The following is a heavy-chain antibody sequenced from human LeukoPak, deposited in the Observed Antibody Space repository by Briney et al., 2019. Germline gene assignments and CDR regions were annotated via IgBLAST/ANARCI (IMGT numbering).Heavy chain of an antibody. CDR1: GGSISSYY. V-gene: IGHV4-59*01. J-gene: IGHJ6*02. D-gene: IGHD3-10*01. CDR2: IYYSGST. CDR3: ARVDGSGSYYYYYGMDV. Sequence: SETLSLTCTVSGGSISSYYWSWIRQPPGKGLEWIGYIYYSGSTNYNPSLKSRVTKSEDTSKNQFSLKLSSVTAADTAVYYCARVDGSGSYYYYYGMDVWGQGTTVTVSS.